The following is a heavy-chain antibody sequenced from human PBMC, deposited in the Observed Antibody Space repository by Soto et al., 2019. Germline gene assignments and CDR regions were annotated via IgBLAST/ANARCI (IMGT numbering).Heavy chain of an antibody. CDR3: AKDQLGYFWSGYYDY. V-gene: IGHV3-30*18. D-gene: IGHD3-3*01. Sequence: PGGSLRLSCAASGFTFSSYGMHWVRQAPGKGLEWVAVISYDGSNKYYADSVKGRFTISRDNSKNTLYLQMNSLRAEDTAVYYCAKDQLGYFWSGYYDYWGQGTLVTVSS. CDR2: ISYDGSNK. J-gene: IGHJ4*02. CDR1: GFTFSSYG.